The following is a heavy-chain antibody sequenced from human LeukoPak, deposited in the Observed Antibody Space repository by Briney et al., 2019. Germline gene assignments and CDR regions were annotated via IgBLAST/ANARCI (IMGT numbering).Heavy chain of an antibody. CDR2: IYYSGST. CDR3: ARENYYDSCGYLS. Sequence: SETLSLTCTVSGGSISSSSYYWGWIRQPPGKGLEWIGSIYYSGSTYYNPSLKSRVTISVDTSKNQFSLKLSSVTAADTAVYYCARENYYDSCGYLSWGPGTLVTVSS. CDR1: GGSISSSSYY. V-gene: IGHV4-39*07. J-gene: IGHJ5*02. D-gene: IGHD3-22*01.